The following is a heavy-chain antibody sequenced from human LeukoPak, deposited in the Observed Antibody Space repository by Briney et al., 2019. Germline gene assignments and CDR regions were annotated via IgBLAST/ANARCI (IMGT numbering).Heavy chain of an antibody. CDR2: ISGSGSST. V-gene: IGHV3-23*01. J-gene: IGHJ4*02. Sequence: PGGSLRLSCAASGFTFSRYAMSWVRQAPGRGLEWVSVISGSGSSTYYADSVKGRFTISRDTSKNTLCLQMNSLRAEDTAIYYCAKDYYDSRGPSFDYWGQGTLVTVSS. D-gene: IGHD3-22*01. CDR3: AKDYYDSRGPSFDY. CDR1: GFTFSRYA.